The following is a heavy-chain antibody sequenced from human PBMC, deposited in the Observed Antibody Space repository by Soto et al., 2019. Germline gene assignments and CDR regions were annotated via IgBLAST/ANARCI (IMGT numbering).Heavy chain of an antibody. Sequence: QVPMVESGGGVVQPGRSLRLSCAASGFTFSSYAMHWVRQSPGQGLEWVAGISYDGSNKYYADSVKGRFTISRDNSKNTLYLQMNSLRAEDTAVYYCARDRYCSGGSCYSEYFDYWGQGTLVTVSS. V-gene: IGHV3-30-3*01. D-gene: IGHD2-15*01. J-gene: IGHJ4*02. CDR2: ISYDGSNK. CDR1: GFTFSSYA. CDR3: ARDRYCSGGSCYSEYFDY.